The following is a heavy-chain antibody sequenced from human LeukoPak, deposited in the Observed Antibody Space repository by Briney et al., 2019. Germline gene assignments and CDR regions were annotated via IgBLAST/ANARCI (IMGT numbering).Heavy chain of an antibody. D-gene: IGHD3-10*01. V-gene: IGHV3-15*01. CDR3: ASPRSITMVRGVMGFDY. Sequence: GGSLRLSCAASGFTFSNAWMSWVRQAPGKGLEWVGRIKNKTDGGTTDYAAPVKGRFTISRDDSKNTLYLQMNSLKTEDTAVYYCASPRSITMVRGVMGFDYWGQGTLVTVSS. CDR2: IKNKTDGGTT. J-gene: IGHJ4*02. CDR1: GFTFSNAW.